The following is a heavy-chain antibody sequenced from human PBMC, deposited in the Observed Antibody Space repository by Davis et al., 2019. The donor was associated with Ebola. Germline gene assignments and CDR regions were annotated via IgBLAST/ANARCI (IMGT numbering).Heavy chain of an antibody. CDR1: GGSFSGYY. J-gene: IGHJ6*02. CDR2: INHSGST. D-gene: IGHD3-3*01. Sequence: MPSETLSLTCAVYGGSFSGYYWSWIRQPPGKGLEWIGEINHSGSTNYNPSLKSRVTISVDTSKNQFSLKLSSVTAADTAVYYCARQRFLEWLGDYYYYYGMDVWGQGTTVTVSS. CDR3: ARQRFLEWLGDYYYYYGMDV. V-gene: IGHV4-34*01.